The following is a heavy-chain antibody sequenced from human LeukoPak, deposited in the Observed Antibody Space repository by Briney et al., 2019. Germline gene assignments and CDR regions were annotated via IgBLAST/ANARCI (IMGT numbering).Heavy chain of an antibody. J-gene: IGHJ3*02. CDR1: GFTFSSYS. V-gene: IGHV3-21*01. Sequence: GGSLRLSCAASGFTFSSYSMNWVRQAPGKGLEWVSSISSSSSYIYYADSVKGRFTISRDNAKNSLYLQMNSLRAGDTAVYYCARDGDLGDVFDIWGQGTMVTVSS. CDR2: ISSSSSYI. CDR3: ARDGDLGDVFDI. D-gene: IGHD7-27*01.